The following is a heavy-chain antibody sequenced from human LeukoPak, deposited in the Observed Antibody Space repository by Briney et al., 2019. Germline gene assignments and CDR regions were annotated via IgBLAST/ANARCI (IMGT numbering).Heavy chain of an antibody. D-gene: IGHD2-2*01. Sequence: ASVKVSCKASGGTFSSYAISWVRQAPGQGFEWMGGIIPIFGTANYAQKFQGRVTITADESTSTAYMELSRLRSDDTAVYYCARGNIRYQLRNLPNMDVWGKGTTVTVSS. CDR2: IIPIFGTA. CDR1: GGTFSSYA. J-gene: IGHJ6*03. V-gene: IGHV1-69*13. CDR3: ARGNIRYQLRNLPNMDV.